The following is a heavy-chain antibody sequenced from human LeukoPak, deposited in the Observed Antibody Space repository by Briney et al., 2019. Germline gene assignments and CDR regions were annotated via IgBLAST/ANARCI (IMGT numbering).Heavy chain of an antibody. CDR1: GFTFSSYA. V-gene: IGHV3-23*01. CDR2: ISGSGGST. J-gene: IGHJ4*02. Sequence: GGSLRLSCAASGFTFSSYAMSWVRQAPGKGLEWVSAISGSGGSTYYADSVKGRFTISGDNSKNTLYLQMNSLRAEDTAVYYCAKDPFGVVSLSGFSSPDYWGQGTLVTVSS. CDR3: AKDPFGVVSLSGFSSPDY. D-gene: IGHD3-3*01.